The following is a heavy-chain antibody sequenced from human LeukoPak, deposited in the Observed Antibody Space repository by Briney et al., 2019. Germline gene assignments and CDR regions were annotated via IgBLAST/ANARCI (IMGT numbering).Heavy chain of an antibody. D-gene: IGHD2-15*01. CDR1: GFTFSSYA. J-gene: IGHJ4*02. CDR3: AKSADPQVDRAFDY. CDR2: ISGSGDSGNSDST. V-gene: IGHV3-23*01. Sequence: QPGGSLRLSCTGSGFTFSSYAMSWVRQAPGKGLEWVSVISGSGDSGNSDSTYYADSVKRRFTISRDSSRNTLYLQMNSLRAEDTALYYCAKSADPQVDRAFDYWGQGTLVTVSS.